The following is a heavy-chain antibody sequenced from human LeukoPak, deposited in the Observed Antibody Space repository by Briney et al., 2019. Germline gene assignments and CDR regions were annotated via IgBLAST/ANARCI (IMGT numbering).Heavy chain of an antibody. Sequence: SETLSLTCAVSGGSISSSNWWSWVRPPPGKGLEWIGEIYHSGSTNYNPSLKSRVTISVDKSKNQFSLKLSSVTAADTAVYYCARDQVGAIYYFDYWGQGTLVTVSS. J-gene: IGHJ4*02. CDR3: ARDQVGAIYYFDY. V-gene: IGHV4-4*02. CDR1: GGSISSSNW. CDR2: IYHSGST. D-gene: IGHD1-26*01.